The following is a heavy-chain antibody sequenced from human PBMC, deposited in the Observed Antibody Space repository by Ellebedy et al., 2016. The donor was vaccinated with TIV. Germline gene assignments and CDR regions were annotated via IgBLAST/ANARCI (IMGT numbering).Heavy chain of an antibody. V-gene: IGHV1-3*04. CDR3: TRACFGWACYFEH. CDR1: GYTFTSYA. CDR2: INTGNGDT. J-gene: IGHJ4*02. D-gene: IGHD3-3*01. Sequence: AASVKVSCKASGYTFTSYAMHWVRQAPGQRLEWMGWINTGNGDTKYSQKFQGSVTITRDTPAHTAYMVLSSQRTDETAVYSCTRACFGWACYFEHWGQGTQVTVSS.